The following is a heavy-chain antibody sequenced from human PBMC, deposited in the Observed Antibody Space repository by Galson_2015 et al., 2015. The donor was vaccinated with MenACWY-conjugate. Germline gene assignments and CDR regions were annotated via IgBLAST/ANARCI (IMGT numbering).Heavy chain of an antibody. CDR1: GFTFSTYW. CDR2: IDPDGSTT. V-gene: IGHV3-74*01. CDR3: ATAGSYRFDY. Sequence: SLRLSCAPSGFTFSTYWMHWVRQAPGKGLEWVSRIDPDGSTTDYAESMKGRFTISRDNAKNTLFLQIHSLRVEDTAVYYCATAGSYRFDYWGQGALVTVSP. J-gene: IGHJ4*02. D-gene: IGHD1-26*01.